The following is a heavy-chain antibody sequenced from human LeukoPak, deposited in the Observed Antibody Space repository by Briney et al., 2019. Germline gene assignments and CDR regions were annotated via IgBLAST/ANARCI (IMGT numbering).Heavy chain of an antibody. CDR1: RFTFSNYG. CDR3: AKSPVSSCRGSFCYPFDY. J-gene: IGHJ4*02. Sequence: GGSLRLSCAASRFTFSNYGMHWVRQAPGKGLEWVAVVSSSSGTTTYYADSVKGRFTISRDNSRNTLYLQMNTLRAEDTAVYFCAKSPVSSCRGSFCYPFDYWGQGNLVTVSS. V-gene: IGHV3-30*18. D-gene: IGHD2-15*01. CDR2: VSSSSGTTT.